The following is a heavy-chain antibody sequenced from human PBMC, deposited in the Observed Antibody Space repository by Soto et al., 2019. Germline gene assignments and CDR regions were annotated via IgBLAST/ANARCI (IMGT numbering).Heavy chain of an antibody. D-gene: IGHD2-15*01. Sequence: EVQLVESGGGLVQPGTSLRLSCAASGFTFSNYWMHWVRQAPWKGRVWVSRLNSEGSGTSYADSVKGRFTNSRDNAKNTLSLQMNSLSDEDTAVYYCAKGGGQTIDYCGQGTLVTVSS. J-gene: IGHJ4*02. CDR3: AKGGGQTIDY. CDR2: LNSEGSGT. V-gene: IGHV3-74*01. CDR1: GFTFSNYW.